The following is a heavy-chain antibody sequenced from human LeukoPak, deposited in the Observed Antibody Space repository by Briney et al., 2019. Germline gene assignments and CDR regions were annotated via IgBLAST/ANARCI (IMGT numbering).Heavy chain of an antibody. J-gene: IGHJ3*02. D-gene: IGHD1-1*01. CDR3: ARWDTTGTTADAFDI. Sequence: SETLSLTCTVSGGSISSGGYYWSWIRQHPGKGLEWIGYIYYSGSNYYHPSLKSRVTISVDTSKNQFSLKLSSVTDADTAVYYCARWDTTGTTADAFDIWGQGTMVTVSS. CDR1: GGSISSGGYY. V-gene: IGHV4-31*03. CDR2: IYYSGSN.